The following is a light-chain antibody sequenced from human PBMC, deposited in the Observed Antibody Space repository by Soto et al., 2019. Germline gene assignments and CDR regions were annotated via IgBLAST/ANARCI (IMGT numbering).Light chain of an antibody. Sequence: QSALTQPRSVSGSPGQSVIISCTGTNSDVGAYDYVSWYQQHPGKAPKLIIYDVTKRPSGVPDRFSASKSGNTASLTISGLQAEDEADYYCCSCAGSNTGVFGGGTKLTVL. CDR2: DVT. CDR3: CSCAGSNTGV. J-gene: IGLJ3*02. V-gene: IGLV2-11*01. CDR1: NSDVGAYDY.